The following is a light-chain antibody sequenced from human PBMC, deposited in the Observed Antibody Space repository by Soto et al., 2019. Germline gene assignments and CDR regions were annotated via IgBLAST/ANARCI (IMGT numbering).Light chain of an antibody. CDR2: EGT. CDR1: ISDVGSYNS. CDR3: SSFVGPDTSVV. Sequence: QSVLTQPASVSGSPGQSITMSCTGTISDVGSYNSVSWYQHPPGKVPRLLIYEGTKRPSGVSNRFSGSTSGNTASLTISGLQAEDEADCSSFVGPDTSVVFGGGTQLTVL. J-gene: IGLJ2*01. V-gene: IGLV2-23*01.